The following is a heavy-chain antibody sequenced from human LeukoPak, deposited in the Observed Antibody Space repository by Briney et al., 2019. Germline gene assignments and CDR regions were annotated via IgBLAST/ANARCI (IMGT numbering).Heavy chain of an antibody. CDR1: GGSFSGYY. D-gene: IGHD4-17*01. V-gene: IGHV4-34*01. J-gene: IGHJ6*02. Sequence: PSETLSLTCAVYGGSFSGYYWSWIRQPPGKGLEWIGEINHSGSTNYNPSLKSRVTISVDTSKNQFSLKLSSVTAADTAAYYCARRGPVRLRRSLEGGMDVWGQGTTVTVSS. CDR3: ARRGPVRLRRSLEGGMDV. CDR2: INHSGST.